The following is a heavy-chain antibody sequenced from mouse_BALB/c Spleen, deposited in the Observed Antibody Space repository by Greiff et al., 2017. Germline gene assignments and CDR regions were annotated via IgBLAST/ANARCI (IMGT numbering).Heavy chain of an antibody. CDR1: GFTFSDYY. CDR3: ARDIGEGLDAMDY. D-gene: IGHD3-3*01. Sequence: EVMLVESGGGLVKPGGSLKLSCAASGFTFSDYYMYWVRQTPEKRLEWVATISDGGSYTYYPDSVKGRFTISRDNAKNNLYLQMSSLKSEDTAMYYCARDIGEGLDAMDYWGQGTSVTVSS. V-gene: IGHV5-4*02. J-gene: IGHJ4*01. CDR2: ISDGGSYT.